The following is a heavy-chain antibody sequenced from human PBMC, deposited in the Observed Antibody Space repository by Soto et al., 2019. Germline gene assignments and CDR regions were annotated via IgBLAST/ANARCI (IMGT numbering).Heavy chain of an antibody. D-gene: IGHD5-12*01. CDR2: IYYSGST. J-gene: IGHJ4*02. CDR3: AREDIVATIFDY. Sequence: SETLSLTCTVSGGSISSYYWSWIRQPPGKGLEWIGYIYYSGSTNYNPSLKSRVTISVDTSKNQFSLKLSSVTAADTAVYYCAREDIVATIFDYWGQGTLVTVSS. V-gene: IGHV4-59*01. CDR1: GGSISSYY.